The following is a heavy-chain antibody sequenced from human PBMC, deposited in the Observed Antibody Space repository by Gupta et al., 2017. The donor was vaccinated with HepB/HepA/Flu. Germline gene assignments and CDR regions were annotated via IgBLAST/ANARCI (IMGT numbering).Heavy chain of an antibody. CDR3: AKDLYFWSAMDV. CDR1: GFCFRGNA. CDR2: SGGDVNS. Sequence: EFQLLESGGGLVPSGGSLRLSCAASGFCFRGNAMSWVRQAPGKGLGWSSGSGGDVNSHDADSVKGRFTIARDNSKNMLYLQMNSLRDEDTAVYYCAKDLYFWSAMDVWGKGSTVNSSS. V-gene: IGHV3-23*01. D-gene: IGHD3-3*01. J-gene: IGHJ6*03.